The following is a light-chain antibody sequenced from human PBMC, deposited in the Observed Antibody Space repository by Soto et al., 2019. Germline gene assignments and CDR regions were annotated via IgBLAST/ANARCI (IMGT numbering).Light chain of an antibody. J-gene: IGKJ1*01. CDR3: QQYYKWPPT. CDR2: GAS. V-gene: IGKV3D-15*01. CDR1: QSVSSN. Sequence: EIVMTQSPATLSVSPGERVTLSCRASQSVSSNLAWYQQKPGQAPRLLIHGASTRAPGIPDRFSGSGSGAGVHLTNSSLQSEVFAGYYCQQYYKWPPTFGQGTKVEIK.